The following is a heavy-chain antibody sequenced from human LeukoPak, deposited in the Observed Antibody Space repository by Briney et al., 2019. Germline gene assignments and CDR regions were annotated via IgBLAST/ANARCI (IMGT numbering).Heavy chain of an antibody. Sequence: PGGSLRLSCAASGFTFSTYAMSWVRQAPGKGLEWVSVIYSGGSTYYADSVKGRFTIPRHNSKNTLYLQMDSLRDEDTAVYYCARGDFWSGYYTGLYWGQGTLVTVSS. CDR3: ARGDFWSGYYTGLY. CDR2: IYSGGST. J-gene: IGHJ4*02. CDR1: GFTFSTYA. D-gene: IGHD3-3*01. V-gene: IGHV3-53*04.